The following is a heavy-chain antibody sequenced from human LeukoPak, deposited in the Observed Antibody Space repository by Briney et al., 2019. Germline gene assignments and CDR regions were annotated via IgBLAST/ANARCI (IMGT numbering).Heavy chain of an antibody. Sequence: SGKVSCKASGGTFSSYAISWVRQAPGQGLEWMGGIIPIFGTANYAQKFQGRVTITADKSTSTAYMELSSLRSEDTAVYYCARSSRPEGGYYYYYMDVWGKGTTVTVSS. CDR3: ARSSRPEGGYYYYYMDV. D-gene: IGHD1-14*01. V-gene: IGHV1-69*06. CDR1: GGTFSSYA. J-gene: IGHJ6*03. CDR2: IIPIFGTA.